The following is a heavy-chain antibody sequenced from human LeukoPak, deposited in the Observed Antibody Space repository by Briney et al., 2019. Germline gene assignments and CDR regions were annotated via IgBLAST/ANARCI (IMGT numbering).Heavy chain of an antibody. CDR2: ISGSGGST. CDR1: GFTFSSYA. CDR3: VGSGSNGLFDP. V-gene: IGHV3-23*01. J-gene: IGHJ5*02. D-gene: IGHD3-10*01. Sequence: PGGSLRLSCAASGFTFSSYAMSWVRQAPGKGLEWVSAISGSGGSTNYADSVKGRFTISRDNSKNTLYLQMNSLRAEDTAVYYCVGSGSNGLFDPWGQGTLVTVSS.